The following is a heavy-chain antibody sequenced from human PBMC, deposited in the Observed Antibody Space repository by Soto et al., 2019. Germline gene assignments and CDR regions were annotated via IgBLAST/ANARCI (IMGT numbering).Heavy chain of an antibody. CDR2: ISWNSGSI. V-gene: IGHV3-9*01. Sequence: GGSLRLSCAASGFTFDDYAMHWVRQAPGKGLEWVSGISWNSGSIGYADSVKGRFTISRDNAKNSLYLQMNSLRAEDTALYYCAKEDYPMAFDIWGQGTMVTVSS. J-gene: IGHJ3*02. CDR1: GFTFDDYA. CDR3: AKEDYPMAFDI. D-gene: IGHD4-17*01.